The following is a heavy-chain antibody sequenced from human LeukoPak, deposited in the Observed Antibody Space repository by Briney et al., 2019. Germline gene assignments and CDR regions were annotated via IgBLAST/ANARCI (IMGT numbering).Heavy chain of an antibody. Sequence: GGSLRLSCGASGFTFSDYYMSWIRQAPGKGLEWVSYISSSGSTIYYADSVKGRFTISRDNAKNSLYLQMNSLRAEDTAVYYCARVATVTRYGAFDIWGQGTMVTVSS. D-gene: IGHD4-11*01. V-gene: IGHV3-11*04. CDR3: ARVATVTRYGAFDI. J-gene: IGHJ3*02. CDR1: GFTFSDYY. CDR2: ISSSGSTI.